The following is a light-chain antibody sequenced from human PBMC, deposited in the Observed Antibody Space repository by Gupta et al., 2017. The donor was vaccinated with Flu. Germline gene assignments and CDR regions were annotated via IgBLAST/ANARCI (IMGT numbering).Light chain of an antibody. CDR2: QTS. CDR1: QSHVHSDGNTY. Sequence: DIVMTQTPLSSPVTLGQPASISCRSSQSHVHSDGNTYLNWLQQRPGQAPRLLIYQTSTRFSGVPDRFSGSGTGTDFTLTISRVEVEDVGIYYCMQGTQFPYTFGQGTKLEIK. CDR3: MQGTQFPYT. J-gene: IGKJ2*01. V-gene: IGKV2-24*01.